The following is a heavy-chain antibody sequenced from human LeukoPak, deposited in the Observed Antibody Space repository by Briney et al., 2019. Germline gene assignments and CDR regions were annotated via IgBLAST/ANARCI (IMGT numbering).Heavy chain of an antibody. CDR1: RGSISTYY. CDR3: AGHGSGWSFDY. D-gene: IGHD6-19*01. CDR2: LYYSGSH. J-gene: IGHJ4*02. V-gene: IGHV4-59*08. Sequence: SETLSLTCTVSRGSISTYYWSWIRPPPGKGLESIVYLYYSGSHTYNPSLKCRLNISLDTSRHQFPLQFNSVAAAATAVFYFAGHGSGWSFDYWSEGSPVTVYS.